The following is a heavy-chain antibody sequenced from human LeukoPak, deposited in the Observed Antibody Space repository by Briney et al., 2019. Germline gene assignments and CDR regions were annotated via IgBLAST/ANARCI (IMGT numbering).Heavy chain of an antibody. D-gene: IGHD3-9*01. Sequence: PGGSLRLSCAASGLTFSSYSMNWVRQAPGKGLEWVSYISSSSSTIYYADSVKGRFTISRDNAKNSLYLQMNSLRDEDTAVYYCARDGSTNILTGYYRYNWFDPWGQGTLVTVSS. CDR2: ISSSSSTI. V-gene: IGHV3-48*02. J-gene: IGHJ5*02. CDR1: GLTFSSYS. CDR3: ARDGSTNILTGYYRYNWFDP.